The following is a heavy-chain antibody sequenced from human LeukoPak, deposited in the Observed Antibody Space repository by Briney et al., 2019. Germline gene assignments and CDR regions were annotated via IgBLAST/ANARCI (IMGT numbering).Heavy chain of an antibody. D-gene: IGHD4-17*01. J-gene: IGHJ5*02. CDR1: GFTFSSYS. V-gene: IGHV3-48*02. CDR3: VREAVNDYGDYVFWFDP. Sequence: GGSLRLSCAASGFTFSSYSMNWVRQAPGKGLEWVSYISSSSSTIYYADSVKGRFTISRDNAENSLYLQMNSQRDEDTAVYYCVREAVNDYGDYVFWFDPWGQGTLVTVSS. CDR2: ISSSSSTI.